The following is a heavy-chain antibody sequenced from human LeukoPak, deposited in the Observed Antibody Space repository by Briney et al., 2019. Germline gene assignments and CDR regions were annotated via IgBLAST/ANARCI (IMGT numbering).Heavy chain of an antibody. Sequence: ASVKVSCKASGYTFTGYDINWVRQATGQGLEWMGWMNPNSGNTGYAQKFQGRITMTRNTSISTAYMELSSLRSEDTAVYYCATRAHPYYYDSSTYNWFDPWGQGTLVTVSS. D-gene: IGHD3-22*01. CDR1: GYTFTGYD. CDR2: MNPNSGNT. V-gene: IGHV1-8*01. CDR3: ATRAHPYYYDSSTYNWFDP. J-gene: IGHJ5*02.